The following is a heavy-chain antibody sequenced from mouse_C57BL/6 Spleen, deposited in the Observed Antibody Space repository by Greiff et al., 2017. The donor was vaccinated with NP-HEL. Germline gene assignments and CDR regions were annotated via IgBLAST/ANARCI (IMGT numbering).Heavy chain of an antibody. Sequence: VQLQQSGPELVKPGASVKMSCKASGYTFTDYNMHWVKQSHGKSLEWIGYINPNNGGTSYNQKFKGKATLTVNKSSSTAYMELRSLTSEDSAVYYCASPLYGNYFDDWGQGTTLTVSS. CDR2: INPNNGGT. J-gene: IGHJ2*01. CDR1: GYTFTDYN. V-gene: IGHV1-22*01. CDR3: ASPLYGNYFDD. D-gene: IGHD2-1*01.